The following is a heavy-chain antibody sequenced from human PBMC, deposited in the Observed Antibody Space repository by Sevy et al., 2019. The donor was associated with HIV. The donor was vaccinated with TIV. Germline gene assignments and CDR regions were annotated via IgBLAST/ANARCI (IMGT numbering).Heavy chain of an antibody. CDR2: TYYRSKWYN. J-gene: IGHJ6*02. CDR3: ARTLGDIVVVPAAHYYYNYGMDV. D-gene: IGHD2-2*01. Sequence: SQTLSLTCAISGDSVSSNSAAWNWIRQSPSRGLEWLGRTYYRSKWYNDYAVSVKSRITINPDTSKNQFSLQLNSVTPEDTAVYYCARTLGDIVVVPAAHYYYNYGMDVWGQGTTVTVSS. V-gene: IGHV6-1*01. CDR1: GDSVSSNSAA.